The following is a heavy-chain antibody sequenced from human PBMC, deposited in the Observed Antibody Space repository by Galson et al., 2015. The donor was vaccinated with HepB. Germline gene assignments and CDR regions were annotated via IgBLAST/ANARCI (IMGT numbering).Heavy chain of an antibody. CDR2: ISSQGVST. D-gene: IGHD3-10*01. Sequence: SLRLSCAASGFTFSSYAIDWVRQAPGKGLEYVSGISSQGVSTYYANSVKGRFTISRDNSKNTVYLQMGSLRAEDRAVYYCARVGFHGSGYWYFDLWGRGTLVTVSS. CDR1: GFTFSSYA. CDR3: ARVGFHGSGYWYFDL. V-gene: IGHV3-64*01. J-gene: IGHJ2*01.